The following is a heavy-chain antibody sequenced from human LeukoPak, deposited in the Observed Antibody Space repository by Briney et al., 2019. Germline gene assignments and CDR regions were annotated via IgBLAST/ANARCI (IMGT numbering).Heavy chain of an antibody. CDR3: ARVTATMVRGVIIGGGNWFDP. CDR1: GGSISSGGYY. V-gene: IGHV4-31*03. D-gene: IGHD3-10*01. CDR2: IYYSGST. J-gene: IGHJ5*02. Sequence: PSETLSLTCTVSGGSISSGGYYWIWIRQHPGKGLEWIGYIYYSGSTYYNPSLKSRVTISVDTSKNQFSLKLSSVTAADTAVYYCARVTATMVRGVIIGGGNWFDPWGQGTLVTVSS.